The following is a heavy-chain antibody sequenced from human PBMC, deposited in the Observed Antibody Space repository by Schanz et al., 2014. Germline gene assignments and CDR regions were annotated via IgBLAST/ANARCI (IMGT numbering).Heavy chain of an antibody. V-gene: IGHV3-48*04. D-gene: IGHD3-10*01. Sequence: DLVESGGGLIQRGESLRLSCTASGFAFSSYSMNWVRQAPGKGLEWVSDISSGSSYANYADSVKGRFTISRDNAKNSLYLQMNSLRAEDTAVYYCARDFDDRRGYGSGYCLGDCMDVWGQGTTXTVSS. CDR1: GFAFSSYS. CDR2: ISSGSSYA. CDR3: ARDFDDRRGYGSGYCLGDCMDV. J-gene: IGHJ6*02.